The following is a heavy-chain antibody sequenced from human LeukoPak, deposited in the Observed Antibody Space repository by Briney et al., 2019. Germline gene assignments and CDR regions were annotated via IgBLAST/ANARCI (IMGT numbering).Heavy chain of an antibody. CDR1: GFTFSSYS. V-gene: IGHV3-21*01. J-gene: IGHJ5*02. CDR3: ARDWRHNSVNWFEP. Sequence: GGSLRLSCAASGFTFSSYSMNWVSQAPGKGPEWVSSISSRSSYMYYADSVKGRFTISRDNAKNSLYLQMNSLRAEDTPVYYCARDWRHNSVNWFEPWGQGTLVTVSS. CDR2: ISSRSSYM. D-gene: IGHD1-1*01.